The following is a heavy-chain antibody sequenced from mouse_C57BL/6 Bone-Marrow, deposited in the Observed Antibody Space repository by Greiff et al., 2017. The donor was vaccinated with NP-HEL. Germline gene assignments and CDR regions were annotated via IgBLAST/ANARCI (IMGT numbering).Heavy chain of an antibody. V-gene: IGHV3-6*01. CDR2: ISYDGSN. CDR1: GYSITSGYY. J-gene: IGHJ4*01. D-gene: IGHD2-4*01. Sequence: VQLKESGPGLVKPSQSLSLTCSVTGYSITSGYYWNWIRQFPGNKLEWMGYISYDGSNNYNPSLKNRISITSDTSKNQFFLKLNSVTTEDTATYYCASYDSMDYWGQGTSVTVSS. CDR3: ASYDSMDY.